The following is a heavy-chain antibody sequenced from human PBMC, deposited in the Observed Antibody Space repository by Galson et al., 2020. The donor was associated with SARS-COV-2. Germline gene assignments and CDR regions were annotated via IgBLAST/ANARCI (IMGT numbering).Heavy chain of an antibody. Sequence: SQTLSLTCAISGDSVSSNSSAWNWIRQSPSRGLEWLGRTYYRSKWYNDYAVSVKSRITINPDTSKNQFSLQLNSVTPEDTAVYYCARGRITMVRGVIIKEETNYYYYYMDVWGKGTTVTVSS. D-gene: IGHD3-10*01. CDR2: TYYRSKWYN. CDR3: ARGRITMVRGVIIKEETNYYYYYMDV. J-gene: IGHJ6*03. CDR1: GDSVSSNSSA. V-gene: IGHV6-1*01.